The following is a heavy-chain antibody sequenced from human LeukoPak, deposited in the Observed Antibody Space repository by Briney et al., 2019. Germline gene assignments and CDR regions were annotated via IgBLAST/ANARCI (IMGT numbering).Heavy chain of an antibody. V-gene: IGHV4-61*02. J-gene: IGHJ3*02. CDR2: IYTSGST. D-gene: IGHD3-3*01. CDR3: ARDSYDFWRATGTAFDI. Sequence: SETLSLTCTVSGGSISSGSYYWSWIRQPAGKGLEWIGRIYTSGSTNYNPSLKSRVTISVDRSKNQFSLKLSSVTAADTAVYYCARDSYDFWRATGTAFDIWGQGTMVTVSS. CDR1: GGSISSGSYY.